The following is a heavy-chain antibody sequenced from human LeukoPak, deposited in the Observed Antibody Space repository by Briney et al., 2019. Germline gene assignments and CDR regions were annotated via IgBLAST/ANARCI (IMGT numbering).Heavy chain of an antibody. J-gene: IGHJ4*02. V-gene: IGHV1-18*01. Sequence: WASVNVSCKTSGYTFASYGVSWVRQAPGQGLEWMAWISPYNGNTNYAQKLQGRVTLTTDTSTSTAYMELRSLRSDDTAVYYCARHYYGSGTYYHFDSWGQGTLVTVSS. D-gene: IGHD3-10*01. CDR3: ARHYYGSGTYYHFDS. CDR1: GYTFASYG. CDR2: ISPYNGNT.